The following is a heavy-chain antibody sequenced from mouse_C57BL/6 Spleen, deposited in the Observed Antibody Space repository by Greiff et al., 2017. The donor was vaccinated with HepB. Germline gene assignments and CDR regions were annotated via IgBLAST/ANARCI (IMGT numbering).Heavy chain of an antibody. CDR3: ALLDSSGYVGY. CDR2: IYPRAGST. V-gene: IGHV1-85*01. J-gene: IGHJ2*01. CDR1: GYTFTSYD. Sequence: VQLQQSGPELVKPGASVKLSCKASGYTFTSYDINWVKQRPGQGLEWIGWIYPRAGSTKYNEKFKGKATLTVDTSSSTAYMELHSLTSEDSAVYFCALLDSSGYVGYWGQGTTLTVSS. D-gene: IGHD3-2*02.